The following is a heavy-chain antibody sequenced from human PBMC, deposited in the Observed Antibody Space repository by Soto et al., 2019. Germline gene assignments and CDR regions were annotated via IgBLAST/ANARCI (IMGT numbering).Heavy chain of an antibody. Sequence: PSGTPSPTRPVSGGSIRSYYWRWVPEPPVKVLEWIGYIYYSGSTNYNPSLKSRVTISVDTSKNQFSLKLSSVTAADTAVYYCARLPYDFWSGYLDYWGQGTLVTVSS. J-gene: IGHJ4*02. CDR1: GGSIRSYY. V-gene: IGHV4-59*08. CDR2: IYYSGST. D-gene: IGHD3-3*01. CDR3: ARLPYDFWSGYLDY.